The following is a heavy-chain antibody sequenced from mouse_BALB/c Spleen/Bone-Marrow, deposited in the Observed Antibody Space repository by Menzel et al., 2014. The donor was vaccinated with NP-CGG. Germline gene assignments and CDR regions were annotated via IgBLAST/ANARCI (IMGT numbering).Heavy chain of an antibody. CDR2: ISNGGGSP. V-gene: IGHV5-12-2*01. J-gene: IGHJ4*01. CDR1: GFTFSSYI. Sequence: EVKLMESGGGLVQPGGSLKISCAASGFTFSSYIMSWVRQTPEKRLEWVAYISNGGGSPYYPDTVKGRFTISRDNAKNTLYLQMISLKSEDTAMYYCARQGVYCGKTYYAMDYWGQGTSVTVSS. CDR3: ARQGVYCGKTYYAMDY. D-gene: IGHD2-1*01.